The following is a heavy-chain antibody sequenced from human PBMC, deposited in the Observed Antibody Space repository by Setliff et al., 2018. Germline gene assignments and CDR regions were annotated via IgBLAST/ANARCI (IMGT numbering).Heavy chain of an antibody. V-gene: IGHV1-2*02. CDR2: INPRTGVT. J-gene: IGHJ6*03. CDR3: ARGTDYHGSGSYWAKDV. CDR1: GYAFTGHY. D-gene: IGHD3-10*01. Sequence: ASVKVSCKASGYAFTGHYIHWARQAPGQGLEWMGWINPRTGVTNYARKLQGRVTMTRDTSITTVYMDLSRLKSDDTAVYYCARGTDYHGSGSYWAKDVWGKGTTVTVS.